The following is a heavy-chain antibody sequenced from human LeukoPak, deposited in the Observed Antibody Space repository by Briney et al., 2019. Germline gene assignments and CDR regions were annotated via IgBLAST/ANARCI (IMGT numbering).Heavy chain of an antibody. V-gene: IGHV1-2*02. J-gene: IGHJ3*02. CDR2: INPNSGGT. Sequence: ASVRVSCKASGYTFTGYYMHWVRQAPGQGLEWMGWINPNSGGTNYAQKFQGRVTMTRDTSISTAYIELSRLRSDDTAVYYCARFRINWGHAFDIWGQGTMVTVSS. D-gene: IGHD7-27*01. CDR3: ARFRINWGHAFDI. CDR1: GYTFTGYY.